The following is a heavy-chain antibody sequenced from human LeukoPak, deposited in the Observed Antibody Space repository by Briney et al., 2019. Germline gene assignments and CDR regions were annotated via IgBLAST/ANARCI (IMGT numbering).Heavy chain of an antibody. D-gene: IGHD3-9*01. CDR1: GFTFSSYW. V-gene: IGHV3-74*01. CDR2: INTDGSST. CDR3: ARDEYDILTDYDY. Sequence: GGSLRLSCAASGFTFSSYWMHWVRQAPGKGLVWVSRINTDGSSTSYADSVKGRSTISRDNAKNTLYLQMNSLRAEDTAVYYCARDEYDILTDYDYWGQGILVTVSS. J-gene: IGHJ4*02.